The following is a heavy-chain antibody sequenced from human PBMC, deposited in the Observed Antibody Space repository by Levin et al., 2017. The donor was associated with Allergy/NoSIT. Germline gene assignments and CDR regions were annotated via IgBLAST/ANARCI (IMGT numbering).Heavy chain of an antibody. CDR1: GFTFSSYA. CDR2: ISSDGGDI. V-gene: IGHV3-30*18. CDR3: AKDLTNTGYCGGGSCYRLDY. D-gene: IGHD2-15*01. J-gene: IGHJ4*02. Sequence: LSLTCAASGFTFSSYAMHWVRQAPGKGLEWVAFISSDGGDIFYVDSVKGRFTISRDNSRDTLYLQMNSLRAEDTAVYFCAKDLTNTGYCGGGSCYRLDYWGQGTLVTVSS.